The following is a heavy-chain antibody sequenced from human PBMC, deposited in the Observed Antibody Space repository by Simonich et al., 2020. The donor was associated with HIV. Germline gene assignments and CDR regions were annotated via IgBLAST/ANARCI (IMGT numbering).Heavy chain of an antibody. D-gene: IGHD2-2*01. Sequence: QVQLQQWGAGLLKPSETLSLTCAVYGGSFSVYYWGWIRKPPGKGLEWIGKINHSGSTNHNPSHKSRVTISVDTSKNQFSLKLSSVTAADTAVYYCARGFYQRLYYFDYWGQGTLVTVSS. V-gene: IGHV4-34*01. CDR1: GGSFSVYY. J-gene: IGHJ4*02. CDR3: ARGFYQRLYYFDY. CDR2: INHSGST.